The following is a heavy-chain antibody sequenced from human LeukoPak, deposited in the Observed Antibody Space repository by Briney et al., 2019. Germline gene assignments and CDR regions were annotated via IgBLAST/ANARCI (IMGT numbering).Heavy chain of an antibody. V-gene: IGHV3-53*01. D-gene: IGHD3-9*01. CDR1: GFTVSSNY. CDR2: IYSGGRT. Sequence: GGSLRLSCAASGFTVSSNYMSWVRQAPGKGLEWVSVIYSGGRTYYADSVKGRFTISRDNSKNTLYLQMNSLRAEDTAVYYCAKYTGYDILTGYHYYFDYWGQGTLVTVSS. J-gene: IGHJ4*02. CDR3: AKYTGYDILTGYHYYFDY.